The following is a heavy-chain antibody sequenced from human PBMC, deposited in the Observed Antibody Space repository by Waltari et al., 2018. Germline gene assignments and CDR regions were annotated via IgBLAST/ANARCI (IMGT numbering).Heavy chain of an antibody. CDR1: GFTFDDYG. D-gene: IGHD3-3*01. CDR3: ARSGRWSGDYYGMDV. CDR2: INWNGGST. V-gene: IGHV3-20*01. J-gene: IGHJ6*02. Sequence: EVQLVESGGGVVRPGGSLILSCAASGFTFDDYGMSWVRPAPGKGLEWVSGINWNGGSTGYADSVKGRFTISRDNAKNSLYLQMNSLRAEDTALYHCARSGRWSGDYYGMDVWGQGTTVTVSS.